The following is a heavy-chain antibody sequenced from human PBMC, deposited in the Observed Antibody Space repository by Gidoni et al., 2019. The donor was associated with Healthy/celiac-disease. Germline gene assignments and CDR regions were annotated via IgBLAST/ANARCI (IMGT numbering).Heavy chain of an antibody. V-gene: IGHV4-4*07. CDR2: IYTSGST. Sequence: QVQLQESGPGLVKPSETLSLTCTVSGGSISSYYWSWIRQPAGKGLEWIGRIYTSGSTNYNPSLKSRVTMSVDTSKNQFSLKLSSVTAADTAVYYCARVITYYYDSSGYSRWFDPWGQGTLVTVSS. CDR3: ARVITYYYDSSGYSRWFDP. D-gene: IGHD3-22*01. CDR1: GGSISSYY. J-gene: IGHJ5*02.